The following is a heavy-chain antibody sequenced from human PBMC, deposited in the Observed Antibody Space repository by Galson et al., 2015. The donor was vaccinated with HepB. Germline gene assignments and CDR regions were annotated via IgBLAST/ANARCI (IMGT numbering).Heavy chain of an antibody. D-gene: IGHD6-13*01. CDR3: ARARFGSSWPYYYYYYMDV. V-gene: IGHV6-1*01. CDR2: TYYRSKWYN. Sequence: CAISGDSVSSNSAAWNWIRQSPSRGLEWLGRTYYRSKWYNDYAVSVKSRITINPGTSKNQFSLQLNSVTPEDTAVYYCARARFGSSWPYYYYYYMDVWGKGTTVTVSS. CDR1: GDSVSSNSAA. J-gene: IGHJ6*03.